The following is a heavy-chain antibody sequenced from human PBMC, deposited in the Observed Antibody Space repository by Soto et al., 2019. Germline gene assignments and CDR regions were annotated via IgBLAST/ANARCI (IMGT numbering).Heavy chain of an antibody. V-gene: IGHV3-33*01. CDR2: IWSDGSKE. CDR3: ARDKGTTCLDT. Sequence: QAQLVESGGGVVQPGRSLRLSCAASGLPFSASGMHWVRQAPGKGLEWVAMIWSDGSKEYYADSVKGRFTITRDNSKNMIFLQMDSLRAEDTAVYYCARDKGTTCLDTCGQGNMVTVSS. D-gene: IGHD1-26*01. J-gene: IGHJ5*02. CDR1: GLPFSASG.